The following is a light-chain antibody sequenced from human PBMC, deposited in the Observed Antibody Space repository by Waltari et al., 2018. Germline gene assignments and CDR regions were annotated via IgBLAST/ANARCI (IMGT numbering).Light chain of an antibody. CDR3: QAWDSNTGV. CDR1: ELGNKY. Sequence: SITCSGDELGNKYVCWYQQKPGQSPILVIFQDSKRPSGIPARFSGSNSGNAATLTISGTQAVDEADYYCQAWDSNTGVFGTGTRVTVL. V-gene: IGLV3-1*01. CDR2: QDS. J-gene: IGLJ1*01.